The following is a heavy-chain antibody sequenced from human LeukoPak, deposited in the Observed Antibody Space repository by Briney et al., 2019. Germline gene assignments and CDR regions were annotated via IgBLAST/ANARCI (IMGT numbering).Heavy chain of an antibody. Sequence: SESLSLTWAVYGGSFSGYYWSWMRQPPGKGLEWIGEINHSGSTNYNPSLKSRVTISVDTSKNQFSLKLSSVTAADTAVYYCARVEHDYGDYPYYYYGMDVWGQGTTVTVSS. CDR3: ARVEHDYGDYPYYYYGMDV. D-gene: IGHD4-17*01. CDR1: GGSFSGYY. J-gene: IGHJ6*02. CDR2: INHSGST. V-gene: IGHV4-34*01.